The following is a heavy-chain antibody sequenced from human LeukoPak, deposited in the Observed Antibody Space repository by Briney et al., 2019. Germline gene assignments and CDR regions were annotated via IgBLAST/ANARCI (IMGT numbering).Heavy chain of an antibody. CDR3: AHSHYYHTTAPDY. V-gene: IGHV2-5*02. CDR2: IYWDDDK. Sequence: SGPTLVKPTETLTLTCTFSGFSLTTSGVGVGWIRQPPGKALQWLALIYWDDDKRYSPSLENRVTITKDTSKNQVVLTMTNMDPVDIATYYCAHSHYYHTTAPDYWGQGILVTVSS. D-gene: IGHD3-22*01. CDR1: GFSLTTSGVG. J-gene: IGHJ4*02.